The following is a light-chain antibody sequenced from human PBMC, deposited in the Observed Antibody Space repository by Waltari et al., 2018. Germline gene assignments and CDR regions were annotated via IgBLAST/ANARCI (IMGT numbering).Light chain of an antibody. J-gene: IGKJ4*01. V-gene: IGKV1-39*01. CDR1: QSISNY. CDR3: QQSYSTPPT. Sequence: DIQMTQSPSSLSAFVGDRVTITCRASQSISNYLNWHQQKPGKAPKVLIYAASSLQSGVPSRFSGSGSGTDFTLTISSLQVEDFATYYCQQSYSTPPTFGGGTKVEIK. CDR2: AAS.